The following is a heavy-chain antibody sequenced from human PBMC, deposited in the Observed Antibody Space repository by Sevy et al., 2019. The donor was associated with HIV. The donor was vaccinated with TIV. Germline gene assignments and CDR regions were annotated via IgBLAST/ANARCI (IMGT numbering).Heavy chain of an antibody. J-gene: IGHJ4*02. CDR1: GFTFSDHY. V-gene: IGHV3-72*01. D-gene: IGHD6-13*01. CDR3: ATHAGIAAAGRVFDY. CDR2: TRNKADCYTT. Sequence: GGSLRLSCVVSGFTFSDHYMEWVRQAPGKGLEWVGRTRNKADCYTTEYAASVKGRFTISRDESKNSLYVQMNSLKTEDTAVYYCATHAGIAAAGRVFDYWGQGTLVTVSS.